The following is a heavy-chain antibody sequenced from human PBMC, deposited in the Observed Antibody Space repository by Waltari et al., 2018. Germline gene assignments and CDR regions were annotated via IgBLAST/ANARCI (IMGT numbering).Heavy chain of an antibody. V-gene: IGHV4-39*01. J-gene: IGHJ4*02. Sequence: QLQLQESGPGLVKPSETLSLTCTVSGGSISSSSYYWGWIRQPPGKGLEWIGSIYYSGSTYYNPSLKSRVTISVDTSKNQFSLKLSSVTAADTAVYYCARQKAGSSWHFFDYWGQGTLVTVSS. CDR3: ARQKAGSSWHFFDY. CDR1: GGSISSSSYY. D-gene: IGHD6-13*01. CDR2: IYYSGST.